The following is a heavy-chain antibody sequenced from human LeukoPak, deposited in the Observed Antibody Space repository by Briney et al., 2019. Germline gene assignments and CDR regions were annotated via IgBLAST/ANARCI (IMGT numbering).Heavy chain of an antibody. V-gene: IGHV5-51*01. J-gene: IGHJ4*02. D-gene: IGHD3-10*01. CDR2: IYPGDSDT. CDR1: GYSFTSYW. CDR3: ARYLGNYYGSGSYLGGEDY. Sequence: GESLKISCKGSGYSFTSYWIGWVRQVPGKGLEWMGIIYPGDSDTRYSPSFQGQVTISADKSISTAYLQWSSLKASDTAMYYCARYLGNYYGSGSYLGGEDYWGQGTLVTVSS.